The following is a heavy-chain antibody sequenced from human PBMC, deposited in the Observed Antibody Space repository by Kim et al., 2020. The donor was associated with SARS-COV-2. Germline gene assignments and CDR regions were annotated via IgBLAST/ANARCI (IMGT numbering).Heavy chain of an antibody. CDR1: GGSFSGYY. J-gene: IGHJ6*02. D-gene: IGHD3-22*01. CDR3: ARLATMTRYYYYYGMDV. Sequence: SETLSLTCAVYGGSFSGYYWSWIRQPPGKGLEWIGEINHSGSTNYNPSLMSRVTISVDTSKNQFSLKLSSVTAADTAVYYCARLATMTRYYYYYGMDVWGQGTTVTVSS. V-gene: IGHV4-34*01. CDR2: INHSGST.